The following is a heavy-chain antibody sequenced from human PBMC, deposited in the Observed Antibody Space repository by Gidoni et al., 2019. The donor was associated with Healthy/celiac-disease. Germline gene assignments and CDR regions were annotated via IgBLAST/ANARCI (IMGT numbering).Heavy chain of an antibody. CDR3: ARDGWIGYYYGMDV. Sequence: EVQLLESGGGLVKPGGSLRLSCAASGFTFSSYSMNWVRQAPGKGLEWVSSISSSSSYIYYADSVKGRFTISRDNAKNSLYLQMNSLRAEDTAVYYCARDGWIGYYYGMDVRGQGTTVTVSS. CDR1: GFTFSSYS. CDR2: ISSSSSYI. J-gene: IGHJ6*02. D-gene: IGHD2-2*03. V-gene: IGHV3-21*01.